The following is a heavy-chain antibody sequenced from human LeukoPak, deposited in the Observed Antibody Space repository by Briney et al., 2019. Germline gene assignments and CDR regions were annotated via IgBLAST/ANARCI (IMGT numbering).Heavy chain of an antibody. V-gene: IGHV3-21*01. CDR1: GFTFSSYS. CDR3: VRESGGYCSTTSCYKGYFDY. Sequence: TGGSLRLSCAASGFTFSSYSMNWVRQAPGKGLEWVSSIVSSGSYIYYADSVKGRFTISRDNAKNSLYLQMNSLRAEDTAVYYCVRESGGYCSTTSCYKGYFDYWGRGTLVTVSS. CDR2: IVSSGSYI. D-gene: IGHD2-2*02. J-gene: IGHJ4*02.